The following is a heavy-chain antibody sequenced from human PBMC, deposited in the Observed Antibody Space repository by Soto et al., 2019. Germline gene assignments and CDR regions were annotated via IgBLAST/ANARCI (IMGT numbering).Heavy chain of an antibody. CDR3: ARGLAAAGKGGMDV. CDR1: GGSFSGYY. D-gene: IGHD6-13*01. CDR2: INHSGST. Sequence: SETLSLTCAVYGGSFSGYYWSWIRQPPGKGLEWIEEINHSGSTNYNPSLKSRVTISVDTSKNQFSLKLSSVTAADTAVYYCARGLAAAGKGGMDVWGQGTTVTVSS. J-gene: IGHJ6*02. V-gene: IGHV4-34*01.